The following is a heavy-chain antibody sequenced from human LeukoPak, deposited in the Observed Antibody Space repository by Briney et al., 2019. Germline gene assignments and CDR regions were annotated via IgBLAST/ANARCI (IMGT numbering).Heavy chain of an antibody. CDR1: GGSFSGYY. J-gene: IGHJ6*02. CDR2: INHSGST. CDR3: ARGPLYSSGWYGYYYYGMDV. D-gene: IGHD6-19*01. Sequence: SVTLSLTCAVYGGSFSGYYWSWIRQPPGKGLEWIGEINHSGSTNYNPSLKSRVTISVDTSKNQFSLKLRSVPAADTAVYYCARGPLYSSGWYGYYYYGMDVWGQGTTVTVSS. V-gene: IGHV4-34*01.